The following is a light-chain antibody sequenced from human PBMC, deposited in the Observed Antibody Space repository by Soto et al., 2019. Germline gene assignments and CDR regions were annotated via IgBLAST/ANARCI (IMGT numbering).Light chain of an antibody. CDR2: YDS. Sequence: SSELTQPPSVSVAPGKTARVTCGGNNIGSKSVHWYQQKPGQAPVLVIYYDSDRPSGIPERFSGSNSGNTATLSISRVEAGDEADYYCQVWDSGTDHLVFGGGTKLTVL. CDR1: NIGSKS. V-gene: IGLV3-21*01. CDR3: QVWDSGTDHLV. J-gene: IGLJ2*01.